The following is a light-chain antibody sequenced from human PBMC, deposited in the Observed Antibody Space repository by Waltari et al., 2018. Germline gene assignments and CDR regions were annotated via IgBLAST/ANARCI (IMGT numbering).Light chain of an antibody. V-gene: IGKV3-20*01. CDR1: QSVSRT. Sequence: DIVLTQSPGTMALSPGERATLSCRASQSVSRTLAWYQQQPGQAPRLLIYDASIRATGIPDRFSGSGSGTDFSLTISRLEPEDFAVYYCQKYGTLPATFGQGTKVEI. CDR2: DAS. J-gene: IGKJ1*01. CDR3: QKYGTLPAT.